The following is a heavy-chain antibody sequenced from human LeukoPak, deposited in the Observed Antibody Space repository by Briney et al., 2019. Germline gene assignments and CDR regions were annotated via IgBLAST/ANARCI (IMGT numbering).Heavy chain of an antibody. Sequence: PGGSLRLSCAASGFTFSSYEMNWVRQAPGKGLEWVSYISSSGSTIYYADSVKGRFTISRDNAKNSLYLQMNSLRAEDTAVYYCARRTGGYSSSWFKNNWFDPWGQGTLVTVSS. CDR1: GFTFSSYE. D-gene: IGHD6-13*01. CDR3: ARRTGGYSSSWFKNNWFDP. V-gene: IGHV3-48*03. J-gene: IGHJ5*02. CDR2: ISSSGSTI.